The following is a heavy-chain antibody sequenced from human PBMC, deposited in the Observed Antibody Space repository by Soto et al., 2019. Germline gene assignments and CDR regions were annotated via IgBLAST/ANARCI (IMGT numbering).Heavy chain of an antibody. D-gene: IGHD3-10*01. J-gene: IGHJ6*03. CDR2: IIPILGIA. V-gene: IGHV1-69*02. CDR1: GGTFSSYT. Sequence: ASVKVSCKASGGTFSSYTISWVRQAPGQGLEWMGRIIPILGIANYAQKFQGRVTITADKSTSTAYMELSSLRSEDTAVYYCASVYYYGSGSYWDDYYYYMDVWGKGTTVTVSS. CDR3: ASVYYYGSGSYWDDYYYYMDV.